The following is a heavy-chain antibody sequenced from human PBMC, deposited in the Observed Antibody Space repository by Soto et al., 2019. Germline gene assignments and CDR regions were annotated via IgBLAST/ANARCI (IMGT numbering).Heavy chain of an antibody. CDR3: AHRRAYCSGGTCYSIWFAP. J-gene: IGHJ5*02. CDR2: IYWDDDK. CDR1: GFSLSTSGVG. D-gene: IGHD2-15*01. V-gene: IGHV2-5*02. Sequence: QITLKESGPPLVKPTQTLTLTCTFSGFSLSTSGVGVGWIRQPPGKALEWLALIYWDDDKRYSPSLKSRLTITKDTSKNQVVLTMTNMDPVDTATYYCAHRRAYCSGGTCYSIWFAPWGQGTLVTVSS.